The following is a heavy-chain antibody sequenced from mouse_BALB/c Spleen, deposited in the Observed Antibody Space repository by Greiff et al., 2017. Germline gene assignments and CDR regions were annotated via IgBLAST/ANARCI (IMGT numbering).Heavy chain of an antibody. Sequence: QVQLQQSGAELARPGASVKLSCKASGYTFTSYWMQWVKQRPGQGLEWIGAIYPGDGDTRYTQKFKGKATLTADKSSSTAYMQLSSLASEDSAVYYCARNHYDAAWFAYWGQGTLVTVSA. D-gene: IGHD2-3*01. V-gene: IGHV1-87*01. CDR3: ARNHYDAAWFAY. J-gene: IGHJ3*01. CDR2: IYPGDGDT. CDR1: GYTFTSYW.